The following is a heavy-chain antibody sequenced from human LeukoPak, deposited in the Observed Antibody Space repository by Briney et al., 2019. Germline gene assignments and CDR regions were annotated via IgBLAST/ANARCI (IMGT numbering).Heavy chain of an antibody. V-gene: IGHV3-72*01. Sequence: GGSLRLSCAASGFTFSDHFMDWVRQAPGKGLEGVGRARNKANSYTTEYAAPVKGRFTISRDNSKGSLYLQMTRLKTEDTAVYYCTRDSDYYYMDVWGKGTTVTVS. CDR3: TRDSDYYYMDV. CDR2: ARNKANSYTT. D-gene: IGHD6-19*01. J-gene: IGHJ6*03. CDR1: GFTFSDHF.